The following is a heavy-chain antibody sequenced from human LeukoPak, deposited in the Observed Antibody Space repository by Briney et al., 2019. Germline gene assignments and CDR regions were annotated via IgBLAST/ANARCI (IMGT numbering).Heavy chain of an antibody. D-gene: IGHD3-10*01. CDR2: ITNNGDST. CDR3: ARDNRRSGGSGSWAAFDI. Sequence: PGGSLRLSCAASGFIFSTYPMHWVRQAPGKGLEYVSAITNNGDSTYHANSVKGRFTISRDNSKNTLYLQMGSLRAEDTAVYYCARDNRRSGGSGSWAAFDIWGQGTMVTVSS. V-gene: IGHV3-64*01. CDR1: GFIFSTYP. J-gene: IGHJ3*02.